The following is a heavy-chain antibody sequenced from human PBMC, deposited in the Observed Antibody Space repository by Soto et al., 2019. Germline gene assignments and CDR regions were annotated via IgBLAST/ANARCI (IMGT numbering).Heavy chain of an antibody. CDR1: GGTFRNYA. CDR3: ARDLYINWYYPLDS. Sequence: VQVSCKASGGTFRNYAFSWVRQAPGQGLEWMGGIIPIFGKANYEQRFQGRLTITADESTSTAYMELNSLRSEDTAVYFCARDLYINWYYPLDSWGQGTLVTVSS. V-gene: IGHV1-69*13. CDR2: IIPIFGKA. D-gene: IGHD1-7*01. J-gene: IGHJ4*02.